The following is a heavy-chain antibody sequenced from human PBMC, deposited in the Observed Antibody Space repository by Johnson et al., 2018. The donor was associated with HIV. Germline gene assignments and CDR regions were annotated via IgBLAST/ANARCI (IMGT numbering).Heavy chain of an antibody. J-gene: IGHJ3*02. Sequence: VQLVESGGGLVQPGGSLRLSCAASGFTFSSYAMSWVRQAPGKGLEWVSAISGSGGSTYYADSVKGRFTISRDNAKNSLYLQMNSLRAEDTALYYCARRSGITMISGDAFDIWGQGTMVTVSS. D-gene: IGHD3-22*01. CDR1: GFTFSSYA. V-gene: IGHV3-23*04. CDR2: ISGSGGST. CDR3: ARRSGITMISGDAFDI.